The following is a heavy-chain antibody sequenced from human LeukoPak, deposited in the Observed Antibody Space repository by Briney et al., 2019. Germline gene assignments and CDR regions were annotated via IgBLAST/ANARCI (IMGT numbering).Heavy chain of an antibody. V-gene: IGHV3-11*01. CDR1: GFTFSDYY. CDR3: ASKVYTAAGTPFFDY. D-gene: IGHD6-13*01. Sequence: GGSLRLSCAASGFTFSDYYVTWIRQAPGKGLEWVSYISSSGSAIYYADSVKGRFTISRDYAKNSLYLQMNSLRAEDTAVYYCASKVYTAAGTPFFDYWGQGTLVTVSS. J-gene: IGHJ4*02. CDR2: ISSSGSAI.